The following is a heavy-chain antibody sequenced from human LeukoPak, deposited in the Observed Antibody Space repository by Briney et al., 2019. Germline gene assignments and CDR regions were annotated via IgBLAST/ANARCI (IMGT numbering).Heavy chain of an antibody. V-gene: IGHV3-7*01. J-gene: IGHJ4*02. CDR3: ARPIMGIQETIDY. CDR1: GFDVSGNF. D-gene: IGHD5-18*01. CDR2: IKQDGSEK. Sequence: GGSLRLSCAVFGFDVSGNFMNWVRQAPGKGLEWVANIKQDGSEKHYVDYVKGRFTISRDNAKNSLFLQMSRLGAEDTALYYCARPIMGIQETIDYWGQGTLVTVSS.